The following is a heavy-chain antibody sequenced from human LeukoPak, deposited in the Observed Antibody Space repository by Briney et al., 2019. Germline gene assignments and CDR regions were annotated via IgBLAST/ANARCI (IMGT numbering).Heavy chain of an antibody. Sequence: ASVKVSCKASGGTFSSYTISWVRQASGQGLEWMGRIIPILGIGNYAQKFQGRVTITADKSTSTAYMELSSLRSEDTAVYYCARERRWDCSGGSCYSSGGDAFDIWGQGTMVTVSS. J-gene: IGHJ3*02. D-gene: IGHD2-15*01. CDR1: GGTFSSYT. CDR2: IIPILGIG. V-gene: IGHV1-69*04. CDR3: ARERRWDCSGGSCYSSGGDAFDI.